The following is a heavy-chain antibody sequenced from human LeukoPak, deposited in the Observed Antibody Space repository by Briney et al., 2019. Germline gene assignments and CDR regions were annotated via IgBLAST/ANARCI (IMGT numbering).Heavy chain of an antibody. J-gene: IGHJ3*02. D-gene: IGHD3-3*01. V-gene: IGHV4-38-2*01. CDR1: GYSISSGYY. CDR3: ASGTFWSGYYYYAFDI. Sequence: SETLSLTCAVSGYSISSGYYWGWIRQRPGKGLEWIGSIYHSGSTYYNPSLKSRVTISVDTSKNQFSLKLSSVTAADTAVYYCASGTFWSGYYYYAFDIWGQGTMVTVSS. CDR2: IYHSGST.